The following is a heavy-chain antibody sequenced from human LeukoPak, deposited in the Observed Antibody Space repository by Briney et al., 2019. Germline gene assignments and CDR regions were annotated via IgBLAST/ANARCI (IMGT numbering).Heavy chain of an antibody. CDR2: IKQDGSEK. V-gene: IGHV3-7*01. J-gene: IGHJ6*03. CDR3: ARVAQYCSGGSCYGDYHYMDV. CDR1: GFTFSSYW. Sequence: GGSLRLSCAASGFTFSSYWMSWVRQAPGKGLEWVANIKQDGSEKYYVDSVKGRFTLSRDNAKNSLYLQMNSLRAEDTAVYYCARVAQYCSGGSCYGDYHYMDVWGKGTTVTVSS. D-gene: IGHD2-15*01.